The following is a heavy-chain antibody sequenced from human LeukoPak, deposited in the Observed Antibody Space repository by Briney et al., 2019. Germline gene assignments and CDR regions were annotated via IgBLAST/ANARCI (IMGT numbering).Heavy chain of an antibody. CDR1: GGSFSGYY. J-gene: IGHJ4*02. Sequence: SETLSLTCAVYGGSFSGYYWSWIRQPPGKGLEWIGEINHSGSTNYNPSLKSRVTISVDTSKNHFSLKLSSVTAPDTAVYYCARYGSYGIDYWGQGTLVTVSS. D-gene: IGHD1-26*01. CDR3: ARYGSYGIDY. V-gene: IGHV4-34*01. CDR2: INHSGST.